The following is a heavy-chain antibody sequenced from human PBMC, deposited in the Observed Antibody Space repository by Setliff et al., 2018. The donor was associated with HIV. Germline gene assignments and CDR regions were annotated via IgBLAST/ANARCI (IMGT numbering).Heavy chain of an antibody. CDR2: IDWDDEK. V-gene: IGHV2-70*01. J-gene: IGHJ4*02. CDR1: GFSLSTDGMW. Sequence: SGPTLVNPTPTLTLTCTFSGFSLSTDGMWVSWILQPPGKALEWLALIDWDDEKYYSTSLKTRLAISKDTSQNQVVLTMTNMDPVDTATYYCERMASSGWYSVDYWCQGTLVTVSA. CDR3: ERMASSGWYSVDY. D-gene: IGHD6-19*01.